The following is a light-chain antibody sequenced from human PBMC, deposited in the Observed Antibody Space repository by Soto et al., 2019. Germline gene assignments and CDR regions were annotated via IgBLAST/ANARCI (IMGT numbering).Light chain of an antibody. CDR1: QSVNSF. V-gene: IGKV3-11*01. J-gene: IGKJ2*01. CDR3: QQRDNWPT. CDR2: DAS. Sequence: EIVLTQSPATLSLSPGERATLSCRASQSVNSFLAWYQQKPGQAPRPLIYDASNRATGIPARFSGGGSGTDFTLTISSLEPEDFAVYYCQQRDNWPTFGQGTKLEIK.